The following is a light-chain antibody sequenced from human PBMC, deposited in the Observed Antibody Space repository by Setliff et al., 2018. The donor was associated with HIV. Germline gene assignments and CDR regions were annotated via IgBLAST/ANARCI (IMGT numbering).Light chain of an antibody. CDR2: LNS. Sequence: QSVLTRPPSVSGAPGQRVTISCTGSSSNIGAGYDVHWYQQLPGTVPRLLIYLNSNRPSGVPDRFSGSKSGTSASLAITGLQAEDEADYYCQSYDSSLSGSYVFGTGTKVTVL. V-gene: IGLV1-40*01. J-gene: IGLJ1*01. CDR1: SSNIGAGYD. CDR3: QSYDSSLSGSYV.